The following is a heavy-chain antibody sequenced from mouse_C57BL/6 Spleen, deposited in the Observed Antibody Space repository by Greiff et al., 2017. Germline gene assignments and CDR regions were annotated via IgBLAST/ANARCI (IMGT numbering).Heavy chain of an antibody. CDR2: LSYDGSN. Sequence: EVQLQESGPGLVKPSQSLSLTCSVTGYSITSGYYWNWIRQFPGNKLEWMGYLSYDGSNNYNPSLKNRISITRDTSKNQFFLKLNSVTTEDTATYYCARGGNYGWYFDVWGTGTTVTVSS. CDR3: ARGGNYGWYFDV. CDR1: GYSITSGYY. D-gene: IGHD2-1*01. J-gene: IGHJ1*03. V-gene: IGHV3-6*01.